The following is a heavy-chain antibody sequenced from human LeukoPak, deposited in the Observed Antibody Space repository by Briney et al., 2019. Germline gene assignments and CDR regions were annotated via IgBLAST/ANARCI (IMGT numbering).Heavy chain of an antibody. CDR2: IYYSGST. J-gene: IGHJ4*02. V-gene: IGHV4-59*01. CDR3: ARSVYYYDSSGITGHFDY. D-gene: IGHD3-22*01. CDR1: GGSISSYY. Sequence: SETLSLTCTASGGSISSYYWSWIRQPPGKGLEWIGYIYYSGSTNYNPSLKSRVTISVDTSKNQFSLKLSSVTAADTAVYYCARSVYYYDSSGITGHFDYWGQGTLVTVSS.